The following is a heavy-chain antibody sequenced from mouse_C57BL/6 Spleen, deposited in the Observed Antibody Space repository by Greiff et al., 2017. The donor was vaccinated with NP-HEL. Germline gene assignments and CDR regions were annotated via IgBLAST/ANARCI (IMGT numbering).Heavy chain of an antibody. V-gene: IGHV1-59*01. D-gene: IGHD3-1*01. CDR1: GYTFTSYW. Sequence: VQLQQSGAELVRPGTSVKLSCKASGYTFTSYWMHWVKQRPGQGLEWIGVIDPSDSYTNYNQKFKGKATLTVDTSSSTAYMQLSSLTSEDSAVYYCARRATKNYYFDYWGQGTTLTVSS. CDR3: ARRATKNYYFDY. J-gene: IGHJ2*01. CDR2: IDPSDSYT.